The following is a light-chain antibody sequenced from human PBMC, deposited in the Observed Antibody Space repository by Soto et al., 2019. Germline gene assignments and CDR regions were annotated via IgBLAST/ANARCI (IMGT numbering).Light chain of an antibody. Sequence: ERVMTQSPATLSVSPGGRATLSCRASQSISSNLAWYQQKPGQTPRLLIYDASTRATGISGSFSGSGSGTEFTLTISSLQSEDFAVYYCQQYNRWPLTFGGG. CDR2: DAS. V-gene: IGKV3-15*01. CDR1: QSISSN. J-gene: IGKJ4*01. CDR3: QQYNRWPLT.